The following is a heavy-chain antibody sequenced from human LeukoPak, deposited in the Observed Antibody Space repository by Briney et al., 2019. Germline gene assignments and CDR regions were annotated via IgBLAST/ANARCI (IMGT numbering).Heavy chain of an antibody. J-gene: IGHJ6*02. D-gene: IGHD2-15*01. CDR2: ISYDGSNK. Sequence: GGSLRLSCAASGFTFSSYGMHWVRQAPGKGLEWVAVISYDGSNKYYADSVKGRFTISRDNSENTLYLQMNSLRAEDTAVYYCAKDRYCSGGSCYWAHYYYYGMDVWGQGTTVTVSS. CDR1: GFTFSSYG. V-gene: IGHV3-30*18. CDR3: AKDRYCSGGSCYWAHYYYYGMDV.